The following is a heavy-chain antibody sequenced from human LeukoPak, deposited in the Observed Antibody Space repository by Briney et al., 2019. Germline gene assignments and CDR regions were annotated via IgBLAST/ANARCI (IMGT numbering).Heavy chain of an antibody. CDR2: LNPNRGGT. CDR1: GYTFTGYY. Sequence: ASVKVSCKASGYTFTGYYMHWVRQAPGQGLEWMGWLNPNRGGTNYAQKSQGRVTMTRDTSITTAYMELSRLTSDDTAVYYCARDNGMGYYGGSGYFDYWGQGTLVTVSS. V-gene: IGHV1-2*02. J-gene: IGHJ4*02. CDR3: ARDNGMGYYGGSGYFDY. D-gene: IGHD1-26*01.